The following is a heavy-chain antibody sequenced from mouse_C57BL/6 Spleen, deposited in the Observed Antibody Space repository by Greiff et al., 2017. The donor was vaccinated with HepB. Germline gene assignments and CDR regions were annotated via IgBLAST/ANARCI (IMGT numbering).Heavy chain of an antibody. V-gene: IGHV5-16*01. CDR2: INYDGSST. D-gene: IGHD2-10*01. CDR3: ARADSYSHFDY. CDR1: GFTFSDYY. Sequence: EVKLVESEGGLVQPGSSMKLSCTASGFTFSDYYMAWVRQVPEKGLEWVANINYDGSSTYYLDSLKSRFIISRDNAKNILYLQMSSLKSEDTATYYCARADSYSHFDYWGQGTTLTVSS. J-gene: IGHJ2*01.